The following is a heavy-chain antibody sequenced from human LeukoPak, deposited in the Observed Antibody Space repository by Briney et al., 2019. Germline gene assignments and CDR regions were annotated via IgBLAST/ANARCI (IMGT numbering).Heavy chain of an antibody. CDR2: ISSSSSTI. D-gene: IGHD3-3*01. V-gene: IGHV3-48*04. CDR1: GFTFSSYS. Sequence: GGALRFSCAASGFTFSSYSMNWVRQAPGKGLEWVSYISSSSSTIYYADSVKGRFTISRDNAKNSLYLQMNSLRAEDTAVYYCARVGITIFGVVMYYMDVWGKGTTVTVSS. CDR3: ARVGITIFGVVMYYMDV. J-gene: IGHJ6*03.